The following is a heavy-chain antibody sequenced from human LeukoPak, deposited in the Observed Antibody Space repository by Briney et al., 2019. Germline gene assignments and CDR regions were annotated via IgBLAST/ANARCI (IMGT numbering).Heavy chain of an antibody. CDR2: ISYDGSNK. CDR1: GLTFSRYG. V-gene: IGHV3-30*18. J-gene: IGHJ4*02. D-gene: IGHD2-15*01. Sequence: PGTSLRLSCAASGLTFSRYGMHWVRQAPGKGLEWVAVISYDGSNKYYADSVKGRFTISRDNSKNTLYLQMNSLRAEDTAVYYCAKPTHYCSGGSCQIPLFDYWGQGTLVTVSS. CDR3: AKPTHYCSGGSCQIPLFDY.